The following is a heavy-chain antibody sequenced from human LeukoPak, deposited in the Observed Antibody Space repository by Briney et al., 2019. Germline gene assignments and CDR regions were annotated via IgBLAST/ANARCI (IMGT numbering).Heavy chain of an antibody. Sequence: GGSLRLYCAASGFTFSSYAMSWVRQAPGKGLVWVSAISGSGGSTYYADSVKGRFTISRDNSKNTLYLQMNSLRAEDTAVYYCAKDGRAYCGGDCYSGYWGQGTLVTVSS. CDR2: ISGSGGST. J-gene: IGHJ4*02. CDR3: AKDGRAYCGGDCYSGY. CDR1: GFTFSSYA. V-gene: IGHV3-23*01. D-gene: IGHD2-21*02.